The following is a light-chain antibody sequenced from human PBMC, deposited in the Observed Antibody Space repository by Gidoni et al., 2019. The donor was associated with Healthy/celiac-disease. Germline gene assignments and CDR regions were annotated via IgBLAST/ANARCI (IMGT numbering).Light chain of an antibody. CDR3: QQYYSYPRT. Sequence: AIRMTQSPSSFPASSGDRVNITCRASQGISSYLAWYQQKPGKAPKLLIYAASTLQSGVPSRFSGSGSGTDFTLTISCLQSEDFATYYCQQYYSYPRTFXQXTKVEIK. J-gene: IGKJ1*01. V-gene: IGKV1-8*01. CDR2: AAS. CDR1: QGISSY.